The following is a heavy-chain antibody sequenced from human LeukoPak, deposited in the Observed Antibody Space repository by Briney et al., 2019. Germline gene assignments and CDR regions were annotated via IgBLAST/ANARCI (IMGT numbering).Heavy chain of an antibody. J-gene: IGHJ4*02. CDR3: ARDTRVHYYDSSGPVDY. V-gene: IGHV4-39*07. D-gene: IGHD3-22*01. CDR2: IFYSGST. Sequence: PSETLSLTCIVSSGSISTSNYYWGWVRQPPGKALEWIGNIFYSGSTYYSPSLKSRVTISLDTSRNQFSLKLNSVTAADTAVYYCARDTRVHYYDSSGPVDYWGQGTLVTVSS. CDR1: SGSISTSNYY.